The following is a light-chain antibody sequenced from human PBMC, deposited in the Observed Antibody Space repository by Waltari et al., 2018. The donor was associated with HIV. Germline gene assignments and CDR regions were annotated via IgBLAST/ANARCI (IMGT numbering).Light chain of an antibody. J-gene: IGKJ1*01. CDR2: WAF. V-gene: IGKV4-1*01. Sequence: IVLTQSPDSLAVSLGGRATINCRSSHSLLYSYNNKNFLTWYQHKAGQPPRLLISWAFIRESGVPDRFTGSGSGTDFTLTINNLQAEDAAVYYCQQYYSSPQTFGQGTKVEIK. CDR1: HSLLYSYNNKNF. CDR3: QQYYSSPQT.